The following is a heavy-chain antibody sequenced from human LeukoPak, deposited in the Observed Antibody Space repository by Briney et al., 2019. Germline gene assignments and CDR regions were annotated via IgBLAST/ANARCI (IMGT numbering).Heavy chain of an antibody. Sequence: SETLSLACAVYGGSFSGYFWSWIRQPPGKGLEWIGEINHSGGTNYNPSLKSRGTISVDTSKNQFSLKLSSVTVADTAVYYCASSGRRYSYGYLDYWGQGTLVTVSS. CDR3: ASSGRRYSYGYLDY. CDR2: INHSGGT. CDR1: GGSFSGYF. J-gene: IGHJ4*02. D-gene: IGHD5-18*01. V-gene: IGHV4-34*01.